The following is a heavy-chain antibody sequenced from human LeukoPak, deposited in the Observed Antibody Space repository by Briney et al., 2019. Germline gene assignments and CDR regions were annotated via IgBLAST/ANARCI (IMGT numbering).Heavy chain of an antibody. CDR3: ARDRPRGVAAAGFDY. CDR2: ISSSSGTI. V-gene: IGHV3-48*01. D-gene: IGHD6-13*01. CDR1: GFTFSSYS. J-gene: IGHJ4*02. Sequence: GGSLRLSCAASGFTFSSYSMNWVRQAPGKGLEWVSYISSSSGTIYYADSVKGRFTISRDNAKNSLYLQMNSLRAEDTAVYYCARDRPRGVAAAGFDYWGQGTLVTVSS.